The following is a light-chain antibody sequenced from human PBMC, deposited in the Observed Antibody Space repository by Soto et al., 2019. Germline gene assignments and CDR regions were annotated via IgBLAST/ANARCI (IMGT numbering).Light chain of an antibody. CDR3: QKYNSARRT. Sequence: DIQITQSPSSLSASVGDRLTITCRASQVISNYVAWYQQKPGKTPVLLIYAASTLQSGVPSRFSGFGSGTDFTLTISSLQPEDVATYYCQKYNSARRTFGQGTKGDIK. CDR2: AAS. J-gene: IGKJ1*01. CDR1: QVISNY. V-gene: IGKV1-27*01.